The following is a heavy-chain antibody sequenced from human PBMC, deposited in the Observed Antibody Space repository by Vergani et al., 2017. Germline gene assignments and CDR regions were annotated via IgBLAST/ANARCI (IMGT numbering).Heavy chain of an antibody. J-gene: IGHJ4*02. Sequence: QVTLKESGPALVKPTQTLTLTCTFSWFSLTTTSMRVSWIRQPPGKALQWLARIDGDDGKFYSTSLRTRLTISKDTSKNQVVLTLTNMDPVDTATYYCARTTAPGKGYFDNWGQGSLVTVSS. CDR2: IDGDDGK. CDR1: WFSLTTTSMR. D-gene: IGHD4-23*01. CDR3: ARTTAPGKGYFDN. V-gene: IGHV2-70*04.